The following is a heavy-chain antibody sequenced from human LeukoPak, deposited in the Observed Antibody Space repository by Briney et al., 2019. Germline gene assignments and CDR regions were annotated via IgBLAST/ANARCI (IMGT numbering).Heavy chain of an antibody. V-gene: IGHV1-2*06. CDR1: GYTFTGYY. CDR2: INPNSGGT. CDR3: ARDRKLGYYYYGMDV. J-gene: IGHJ6*02. Sequence: ASVKVSCKASGYTFTGYYMHWVRQAPGQGLEWMGRINPNSGGTNYAQKFQGRVTMTRDTSISTAYMELSRLRSDDTAVYYCARDRKLGYYYYGMDVWGQGTTVTVSS. D-gene: IGHD7-27*01.